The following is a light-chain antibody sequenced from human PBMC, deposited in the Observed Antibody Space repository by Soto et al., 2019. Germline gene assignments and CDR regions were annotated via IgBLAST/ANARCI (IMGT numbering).Light chain of an antibody. V-gene: IGLV2-14*01. CDR1: SSDVGGYNY. Sequence: QSVLTQPASVSGSPGQSITISCTGTSSDVGGYNYVSWYQQHPGKAPTLMIYDVSNRPSGVSNRFSGSKSGNTASLTISGLQAEDEADYYCSSYTISSTYVFGTGTTVTV. J-gene: IGLJ1*01. CDR3: SSYTISSTYV. CDR2: DVS.